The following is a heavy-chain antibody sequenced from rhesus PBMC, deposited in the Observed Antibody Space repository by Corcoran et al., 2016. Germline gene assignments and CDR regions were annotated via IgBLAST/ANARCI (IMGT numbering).Heavy chain of an antibody. CDR1: GYTFTDYY. CDR3: ASDSGSFDY. CDR2: INPYNGNT. D-gene: IGHD6-25*01. V-gene: IGHV1S2*01. J-gene: IGHJ4*01. Sequence: QVQLVQSGAEAKKPGSSAKVSCKASGYTFTDYYMHWVRQAPRQGLEWMGWINPYNGNTKYAQKFQGRVTMTRDTSTSTAYMELSSLRSEDTAVYYCASDSGSFDYWGQGVLVTVSS.